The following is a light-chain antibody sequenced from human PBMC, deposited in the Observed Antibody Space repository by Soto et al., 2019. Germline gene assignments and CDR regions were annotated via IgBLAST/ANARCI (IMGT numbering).Light chain of an antibody. CDR1: QSVSDSY. V-gene: IGKV3-20*01. CDR3: QHYGTSAL. Sequence: IVLTQSPGTLSLSPGERATLSCRASQSVSDSYLAWYQQKPGQAPRLLIYASSRATGIPERFSGSGSGTDFTLTISRLEPEDFAVYYCQHYGTSALFGPGTKVDIK. J-gene: IGKJ3*01. CDR2: AS.